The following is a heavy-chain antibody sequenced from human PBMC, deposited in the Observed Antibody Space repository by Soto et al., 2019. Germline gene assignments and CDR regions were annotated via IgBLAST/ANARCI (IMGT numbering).Heavy chain of an antibody. Sequence: KPSETLSLTCTVSGGSISSSSYYWGWIRQPPGKGLEWIGSIYYSGSTYYNPSLKSRVTISVDTSKNQFSLKLSSVTAADTAVYYCARHDFWSGYPDYWGQGTLVTVSS. CDR1: GGSISSSSYY. CDR2: IYYSGST. J-gene: IGHJ4*02. V-gene: IGHV4-39*01. D-gene: IGHD3-3*01. CDR3: ARHDFWSGYPDY.